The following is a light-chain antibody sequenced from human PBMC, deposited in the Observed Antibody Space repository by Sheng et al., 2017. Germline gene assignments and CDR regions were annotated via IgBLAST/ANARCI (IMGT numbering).Light chain of an antibody. Sequence: QSVLTQPPSVSGAPGQRVTISCTGSSSNIGAGYAVHWYQQLPGTAPKLLIYANSNRPSGVPDRFSGSKSGTSASLAITGVQAEDEADYYCQSYDSSLSGSVFGGGTKVTVL. J-gene: IGLJ3*02. V-gene: IGLV1-40*01. CDR1: SSNIGAGYA. CDR2: ANS. CDR3: QSYDSSLSGSV.